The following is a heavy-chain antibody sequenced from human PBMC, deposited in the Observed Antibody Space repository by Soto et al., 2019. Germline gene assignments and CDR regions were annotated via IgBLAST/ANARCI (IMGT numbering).Heavy chain of an antibody. J-gene: IGHJ4*02. CDR3: AKEHRVDLSFDY. V-gene: IGHV3-30*18. CDR2: ISYDGSNK. CDR1: GFTFSSYG. Sequence: GGSLRLSCAASGFTFSSYGMHWVRQAPGKGLEWVAVISYDGSNKYYADSVKGRFTISRDNSKNTLYLQMNSLRAEDTAVYYCAKEHRVDLSFDYWGQGTLVTVSS.